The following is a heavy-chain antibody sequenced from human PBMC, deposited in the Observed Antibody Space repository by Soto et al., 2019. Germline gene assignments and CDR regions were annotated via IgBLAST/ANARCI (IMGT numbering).Heavy chain of an antibody. CDR3: AKSTYCNGGSCYPQY. V-gene: IGHV3-30*18. D-gene: IGHD2-15*01. J-gene: IGHJ4*02. Sequence: AGSLRLSCEGPGFTFSDYGFHWVRQAPGKGLEWVAMISYDGSDRYYRDSVQGRFTISRDDSKNTVFLQMNSLRTEDTAMYYCAKSTYCNGGSCYPQYWGPGTLVTVSS. CDR2: ISYDGSDR. CDR1: GFTFSDYG.